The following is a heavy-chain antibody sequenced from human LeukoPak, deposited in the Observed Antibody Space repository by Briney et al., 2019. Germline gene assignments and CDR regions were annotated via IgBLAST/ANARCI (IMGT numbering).Heavy chain of an antibody. D-gene: IGHD1-26*01. J-gene: IGHJ4*02. V-gene: IGHV4-4*07. CDR2: IHTSGTT. Sequence: SETLSLTCTVSGGSISSYYWSWIRQPAGKGLEWIGHIHTSGTTNYNPSLKSRVTVSVDTSKNQFSLKLNSVTAADTAVYYCARETSGTYLEYWGQGTLVTVSS. CDR3: ARETSGTYLEY. CDR1: GGSISSYY.